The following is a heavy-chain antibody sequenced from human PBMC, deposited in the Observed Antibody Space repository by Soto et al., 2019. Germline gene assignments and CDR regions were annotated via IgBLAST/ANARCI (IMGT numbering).Heavy chain of an antibody. D-gene: IGHD6-13*01. CDR2: MNPNSGNT. J-gene: IGHJ6*02. Sequence: ASVKVPCKASGYTFTGYDINWVRQATGQGLEWMGWMNPNSGNTGYAQKFQGRVTMTRNTSISTAYMELSSLRSEDTAVYYCARGFVAAAEYGMDVWGQGTTVTVSS. V-gene: IGHV1-8*01. CDR1: GYTFTGYD. CDR3: ARGFVAAAEYGMDV.